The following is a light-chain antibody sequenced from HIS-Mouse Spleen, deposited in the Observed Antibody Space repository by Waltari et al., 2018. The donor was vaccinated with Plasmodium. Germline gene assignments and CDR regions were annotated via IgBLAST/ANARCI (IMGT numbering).Light chain of an antibody. Sequence: DIQMTQSPSSLSASGVERVTITCRASQSSSRYLNWYPQKPRKAPKLLIYAASSLQSGVPSRCSGSGAGTYFTPSISRLQPEDGATYYRQQSYSTWTFGQGTKVEIK. V-gene: IGKV1-39*01. CDR2: AAS. J-gene: IGKJ1*01. CDR3: QQSYSTWT. CDR1: QSSSRY.